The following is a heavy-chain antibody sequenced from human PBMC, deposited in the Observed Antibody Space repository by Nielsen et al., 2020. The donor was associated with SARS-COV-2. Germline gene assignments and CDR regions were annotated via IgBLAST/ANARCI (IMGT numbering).Heavy chain of an antibody. CDR1: GFTFDDYA. CDR2: ISWNSGSI. D-gene: IGHD6-19*01. CDR3: AKDIEQWLLVDGYRRFDP. V-gene: IGHV3-9*01. Sequence: GGSLRLSCAASGFTFDDYAMHWVRQAPGKGLEWVSGISWNSGSIGYADSVEGRFTISRDNAKNSLYLQMNSLRAEDTALYYCAKDIEQWLLVDGYRRFDPWGQGTLVTVSS. J-gene: IGHJ5*02.